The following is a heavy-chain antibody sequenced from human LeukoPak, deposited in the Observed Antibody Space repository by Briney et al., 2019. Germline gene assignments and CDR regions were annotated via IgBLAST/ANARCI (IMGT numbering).Heavy chain of an antibody. CDR3: AKSLGVGGYARYKGFDQ. Sequence: GGSLRLSCAASGFTFNSFAMNWVRQAPGKGLEWVSSISGSDGSSHYADFVKGRFTISRDNSKNTLHLQMNSLRAEDTAVYYCAKSLGVGGYARYKGFDQWGQGTLVTVSS. CDR2: ISGSDGSS. D-gene: IGHD3-16*02. CDR1: GFTFNSFA. J-gene: IGHJ4*02. V-gene: IGHV3-23*01.